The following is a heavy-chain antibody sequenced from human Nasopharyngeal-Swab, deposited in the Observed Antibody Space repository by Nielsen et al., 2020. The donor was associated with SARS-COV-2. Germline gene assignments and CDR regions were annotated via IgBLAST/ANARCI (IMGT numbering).Heavy chain of an antibody. J-gene: IGHJ2*01. CDR1: GGSISSGDYY. CDR3: ARSGLSMIQEQRYFDL. CDR2: IYYSGST. V-gene: IGHV4-30-4*01. Sequence: SETLSLTCTVSGGSISSGDYYWSWIRQPPGKGLEWIGYIYYSGSTYYNPSLKSRVTISVDTSKNQFSLKLSSVTAADTAVYYCARSGLSMIQEQRYFDLWGRGILVTVSS. D-gene: IGHD1/OR15-1a*01.